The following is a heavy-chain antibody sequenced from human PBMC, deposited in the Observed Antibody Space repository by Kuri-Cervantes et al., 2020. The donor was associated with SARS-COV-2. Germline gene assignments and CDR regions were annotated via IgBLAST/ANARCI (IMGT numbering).Heavy chain of an antibody. CDR3: ARTGTPAPEYFDY. D-gene: IGHD1/OR15-1a*01. Sequence: CTVSGGSISSYYWSWIRQPPGKGLEWIGEINHSGSTNYNPSLKSRVTISVDTSKNQFSLKLSSVTAADTAVYYCARTGTPAPEYFDYWGQGTLVTVSS. V-gene: IGHV4-34*01. J-gene: IGHJ4*02. CDR2: INHSGST. CDR1: GGSISSYY.